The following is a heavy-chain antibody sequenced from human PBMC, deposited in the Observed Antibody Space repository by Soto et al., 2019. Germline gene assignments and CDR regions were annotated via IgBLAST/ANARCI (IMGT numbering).Heavy chain of an antibody. Sequence: QVQLVESGGGVVQPGRSLRLSCAASGFTFSSYGMHWVRQAPGKGLEWVAVISYDGSNKYYADSVKGRFTISRDNSKNMLYLQMNSLRAEDTAVYYCAKVTYSSSSNPVRDYWGQGTLVTVSS. D-gene: IGHD6-6*01. J-gene: IGHJ4*02. CDR3: AKVTYSSSSNPVRDY. CDR1: GFTFSSYG. CDR2: ISYDGSNK. V-gene: IGHV3-30*18.